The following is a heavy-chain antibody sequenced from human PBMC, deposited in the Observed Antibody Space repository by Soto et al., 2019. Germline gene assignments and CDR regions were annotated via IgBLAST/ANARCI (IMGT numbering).Heavy chain of an antibody. Sequence: SSPLSLTFAFSGGSVNGYYWNWIRQPPGKGLEWIGEINHTGGTHYNPSLKSRVTMSVDTSKNQFSLKLSSVTAADTAVYFCARGTPSPLIVRSSRGPWFDPWGQGTLVTVSS. CDR3: ARGTPSPLIVRSSRGPWFDP. CDR2: INHTGGT. V-gene: IGHV4-34*10. D-gene: IGHD2-15*01. J-gene: IGHJ5*02. CDR1: GGSVNGYY.